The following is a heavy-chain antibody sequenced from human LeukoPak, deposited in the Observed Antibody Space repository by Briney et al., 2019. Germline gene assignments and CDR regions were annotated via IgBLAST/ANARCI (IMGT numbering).Heavy chain of an antibody. CDR3: AKGDYFGSGFDY. V-gene: IGHV3-30*02. D-gene: IGHD3-10*01. J-gene: IGHJ4*02. CDR2: AFYDGSNQ. Sequence: GGSLRLSCAASGFTFSNYGLHWVRQVPGKGLEWVAFAFYDGSNQYYADSVKGRFTISRDNSKYTLYLQMNSLRVEDTAVYYCAKGDYFGSGFDYWGQGTLVIVST. CDR1: GFTFSNYG.